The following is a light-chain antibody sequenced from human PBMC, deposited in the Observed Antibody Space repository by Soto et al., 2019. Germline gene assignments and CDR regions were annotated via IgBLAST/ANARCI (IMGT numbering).Light chain of an antibody. V-gene: IGLV1-40*01. CDR3: QYYDSSLSNYV. J-gene: IGLJ1*01. CDR1: SSDIGAGYD. CDR2: SNA. Sequence: QSVLTQPPSVSEAPGQRVTISCTCTSSDIGAGYDVHWYQQLPGAAPKLLIYSNAIRPSGVPDRFSGSKSGTSASLAITGIRAEDEADYYCQYYDSSLSNYVFGTGTKVTVL.